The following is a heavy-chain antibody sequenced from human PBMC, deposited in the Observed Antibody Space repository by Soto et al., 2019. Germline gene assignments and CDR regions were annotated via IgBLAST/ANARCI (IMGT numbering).Heavy chain of an antibody. CDR1: GGSVSSGSYY. D-gene: IGHD2-2*01. CDR2: IYYSGST. Sequence: QVQLQESGPGLVKPSETLSLTCTVSGGSVSSGSYYWSWIRQPPGKGLEWIGYIYYSGSTNYNPSLKSRVTISVDTSKNQFSLKLSSVTAADTAVYYCAREEIGYQPQYYFDYWGQGTLVTVSS. J-gene: IGHJ4*02. V-gene: IGHV4-61*01. CDR3: AREEIGYQPQYYFDY.